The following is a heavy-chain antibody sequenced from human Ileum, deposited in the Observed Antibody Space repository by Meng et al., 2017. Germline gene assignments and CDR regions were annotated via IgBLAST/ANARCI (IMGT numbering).Heavy chain of an antibody. V-gene: IGHV4-34*02. CDR2: INHSGRS. Sequence: QVQLQQWGAGLLKPSETLSLTCAFYGGSFSHYDWNWIRQFPGKGLESIGQINHSGRSNYNPSLSRRVTVSADMSKSQSSLKLSSVTAADTAVYYCRLAYCIGDCGDYWGQGTLVTVSS. CDR3: RLAYCIGDCGDY. CDR1: GGSFSHYD. D-gene: IGHD2-21*02. J-gene: IGHJ4*02.